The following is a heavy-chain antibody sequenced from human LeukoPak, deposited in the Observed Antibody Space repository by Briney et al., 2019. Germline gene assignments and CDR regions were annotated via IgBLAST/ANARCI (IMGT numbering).Heavy chain of an antibody. J-gene: IGHJ3*02. CDR2: IYPGDSDT. D-gene: IGHD3-22*01. Sequence: PGESLKISCKGSGYSFTSYWISWVRQMPGKGLEWMGIIYPGDSDTRYSPSFQGQVTISADKSISTAYLQWSSLKASDTAMYYCARQYCYDSSGWDAFDIWGQGTMVTVSS. CDR1: GYSFTSYW. CDR3: ARQYCYDSSGWDAFDI. V-gene: IGHV5-51*01.